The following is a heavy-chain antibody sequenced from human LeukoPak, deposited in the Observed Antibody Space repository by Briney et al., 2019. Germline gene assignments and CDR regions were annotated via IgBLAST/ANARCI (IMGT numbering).Heavy chain of an antibody. D-gene: IGHD3-22*01. CDR1: GGSISSYY. V-gene: IGHV4-59*01. J-gene: IGHJ6*02. CDR3: ARGDYYDSSGYYPYYYGTDV. CDR2: IYYSGST. Sequence: PSETLSLTCTVSGGSISSYYWSWIRQPPGKGLEWIGYIYYSGSTNYNPSLKSRVTISVDTSKNQFSLKLSSVTAADTAVYYCARGDYYDSSGYYPYYYGTDVWGQGTTVTVSS.